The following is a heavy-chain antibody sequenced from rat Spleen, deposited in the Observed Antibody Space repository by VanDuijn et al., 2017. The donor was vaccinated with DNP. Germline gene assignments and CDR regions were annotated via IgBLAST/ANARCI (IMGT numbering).Heavy chain of an antibody. V-gene: IGHV5-27*01. CDR1: GFTFSAYY. CDR3: ARDQRLQWDYFDY. Sequence: EVQLVESGGGLVQPGGSLKLSCAASGFTFSAYYMAWVRQAPAKGLQWVAYIGSPAYAPYYGDSVKGRFTISRDNAKSTLYLQMNSLRSEDMATYYCARDQRLQWDYFDYWGQGVMVTVSS. CDR2: IGSPAYAP. D-gene: IGHD1-1*01. J-gene: IGHJ2*01.